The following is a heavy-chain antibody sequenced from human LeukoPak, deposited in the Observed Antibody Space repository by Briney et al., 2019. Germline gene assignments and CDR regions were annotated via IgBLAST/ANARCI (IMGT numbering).Heavy chain of an antibody. CDR3: AREVVGVVPRYGMDV. D-gene: IGHD2-15*01. CDR1: GFTFSSYG. J-gene: IGHJ6*02. Sequence: PGGSLRLSCAASGFTFSSYGMHWVRQAPGKGLKWVAVIWYDGSNKYYADSVKGRFTISRDNSKNTLYLQMNSLRAEDTAVYYCAREVVGVVPRYGMDVWGQGTTVTVSS. CDR2: IWYDGSNK. V-gene: IGHV3-33*01.